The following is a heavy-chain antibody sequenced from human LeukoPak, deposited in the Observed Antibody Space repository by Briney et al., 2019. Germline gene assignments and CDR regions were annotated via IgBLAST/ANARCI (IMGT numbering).Heavy chain of an antibody. CDR3: ARDRGEYSSSSAYYSYYYIDV. V-gene: IGHV4-4*07. CDR2: FYTSGST. Sequence: PSETLSLTCTVSGGSISSYYWSWIRQPAGKGLEWIGRFYTSGSTNYNPSLKSRVTMSVDTSKNQFSLKLTSVTAADTAVYYCARDRGEYSSSSAYYSYYYIDVWGKGTTVTVSS. J-gene: IGHJ6*03. CDR1: GGSISSYY. D-gene: IGHD6-6*01.